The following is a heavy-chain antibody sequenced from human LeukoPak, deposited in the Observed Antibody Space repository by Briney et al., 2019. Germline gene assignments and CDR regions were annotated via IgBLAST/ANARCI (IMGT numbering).Heavy chain of an antibody. D-gene: IGHD1-20*01. Sequence: GGSLRLSCAASGFTFSSYSMKWVRQAPGKGLEWVSSISSSSSYIYYADSVKGRFTISRDNAKNSLYLQMNSLRAEDTAVYYCASGQITGTSSDYWGQGTLVTVSS. CDR3: ASGQITGTSSDY. CDR2: ISSSSSYI. CDR1: GFTFSSYS. V-gene: IGHV3-21*01. J-gene: IGHJ4*02.